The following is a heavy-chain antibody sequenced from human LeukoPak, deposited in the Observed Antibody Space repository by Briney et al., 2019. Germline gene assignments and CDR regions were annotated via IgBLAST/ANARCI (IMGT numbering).Heavy chain of an antibody. CDR1: GFTFSSYA. Sequence: GGSLRLSCAASGFTFSSYAMSWVRQAPGKGLEWVSAISGSGGSTYYADSVKGRSTISRDNSKNTLCLQMNSLRAEDTAVYYCAKYEVAGTAFDYWGQGTLVTVSS. CDR3: AKYEVAGTAFDY. D-gene: IGHD6-19*01. V-gene: IGHV3-23*01. CDR2: ISGSGGST. J-gene: IGHJ4*02.